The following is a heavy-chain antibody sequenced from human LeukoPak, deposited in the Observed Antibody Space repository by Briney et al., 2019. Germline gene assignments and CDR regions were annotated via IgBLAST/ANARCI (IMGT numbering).Heavy chain of an antibody. Sequence: SETLSLTCTVSGGSISSYYWSWIRQPPGKGLEWIGYIYYSGSTNYNPSLKSRVTISVDTSKNQFSLRLSSVTAADTAVYYCARAVFSYCSGGSCPYFDYWGQGTLVTVSS. CDR3: ARAVFSYCSGGSCPYFDY. CDR1: GGSISSYY. D-gene: IGHD2-15*01. V-gene: IGHV4-59*01. CDR2: IYYSGST. J-gene: IGHJ4*02.